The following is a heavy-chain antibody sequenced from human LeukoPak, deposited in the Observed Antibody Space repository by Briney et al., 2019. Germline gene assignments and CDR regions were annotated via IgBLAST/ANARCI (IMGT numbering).Heavy chain of an antibody. J-gene: IGHJ3*02. D-gene: IGHD5-18*01. V-gene: IGHV4-38-2*01. Sequence: SETLSLTCDVSGYSISSGYYWGWIRQPPGKGLEWIGSIYHSGSTYYNPSLKSRVTVSLDTSKNQFSLRLTSVTAADTAVYYCATYVEAPMVDAFDIWGQGTVVTVSS. CDR2: IYHSGST. CDR1: GYSISSGYY. CDR3: ATYVEAPMVDAFDI.